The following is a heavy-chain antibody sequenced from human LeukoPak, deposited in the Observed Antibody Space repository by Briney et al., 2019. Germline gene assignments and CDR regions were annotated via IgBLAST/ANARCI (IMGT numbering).Heavy chain of an antibody. CDR1: GFTFSRHA. Sequence: GGSLRLSCEASGFTFSRHAMSWVRQAPGKGLEWVSSLSGTGGSTYYADSVKGRLTVSRDNSKNTLYLQMNSLRAEDTAVYYCAKDIEYSSSYFDYWGQGTLVTVSS. D-gene: IGHD6-6*01. J-gene: IGHJ4*02. V-gene: IGHV3-23*01. CDR3: AKDIEYSSSYFDY. CDR2: LSGTGGST.